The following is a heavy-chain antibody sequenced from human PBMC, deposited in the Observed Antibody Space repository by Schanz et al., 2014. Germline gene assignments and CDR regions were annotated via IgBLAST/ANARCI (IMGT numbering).Heavy chain of an antibody. V-gene: IGHV3-23*01. CDR2: ISGSGGST. CDR3: AKGRFGELSAFDI. J-gene: IGHJ3*02. CDR1: GFTFSSYA. D-gene: IGHD3-10*01. Sequence: EAQLLEFGGGLVQPGGSLRLSCAASGFTFSSYAMSWVRQAPGKGLEWVSAISGSGGSTYYADSVKGRFTISRDNSKNTLYLQMNSLRAEDTAVYYCAKGRFGELSAFDIWGQGTMVTVSS.